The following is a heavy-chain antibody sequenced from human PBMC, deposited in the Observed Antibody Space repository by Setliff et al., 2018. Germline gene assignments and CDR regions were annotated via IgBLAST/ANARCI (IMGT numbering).Heavy chain of an antibody. Sequence: SETLSLTCTVSGGSISSSSEYWDWIRQPPGKGLGWIGNIYYSGSTFYNPSLKRRVTTSIDTSKNQFSLELASVTAADTAVYYCARRDSTGYYGYSFDFWGQGTLVTVSS. CDR3: ARRDSTGYYGYSFDF. V-gene: IGHV4-39*01. J-gene: IGHJ4*02. CDR2: IYYSGST. CDR1: GGSISSSSEY. D-gene: IGHD3-22*01.